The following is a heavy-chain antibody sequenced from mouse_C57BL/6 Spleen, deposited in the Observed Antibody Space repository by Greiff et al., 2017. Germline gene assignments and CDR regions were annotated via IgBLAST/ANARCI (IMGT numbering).Heavy chain of an antibody. Sequence: VQLKESGPELVKPGASVKISCKASGYSFTDYNMNWVKQSYGKSLEWIGVINPNYGTTNYNQKFKGKATLTVDQSSSTAYMQLNSLTSEASAVYYCARDWDVAWFAYWGQGTLVTVSA. CDR3: ARDWDVAWFAY. D-gene: IGHD4-1*01. J-gene: IGHJ3*01. CDR1: GYSFTDYN. V-gene: IGHV1-39*01. CDR2: INPNYGTT.